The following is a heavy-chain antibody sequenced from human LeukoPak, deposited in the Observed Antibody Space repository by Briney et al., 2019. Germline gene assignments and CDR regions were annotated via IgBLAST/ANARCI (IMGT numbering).Heavy chain of an antibody. D-gene: IGHD1-26*01. J-gene: IGHJ4*02. Sequence: GASVKVSCKASGYTFTSYAMHWVRQAPGQRLEWMGWINAGNGNTKYSQKFQGRVTITRDTSASTAYMELSSLRSEDTAVNYCARSPGATTQADYWGQGTLVTVSS. CDR3: ARSPGATTQADY. V-gene: IGHV1-3*01. CDR1: GYTFTSYA. CDR2: INAGNGNT.